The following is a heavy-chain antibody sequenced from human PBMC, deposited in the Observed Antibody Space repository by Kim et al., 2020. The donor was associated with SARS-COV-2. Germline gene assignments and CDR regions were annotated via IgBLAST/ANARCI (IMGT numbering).Heavy chain of an antibody. J-gene: IGHJ4*02. V-gene: IGHV4-61*01. Sequence: SETLSLTCTVSGGSVSSGSYYWSWIRQPPGKGLEWIGYIYYSGSTNYNPSLKSRVTISVDTSKNQFSLKLSSVTAADTAVYYCARDQGKRAFDYWGQGTL. CDR1: GGSVSSGSYY. CDR2: IYYSGST. CDR3: ARDQGKRAFDY.